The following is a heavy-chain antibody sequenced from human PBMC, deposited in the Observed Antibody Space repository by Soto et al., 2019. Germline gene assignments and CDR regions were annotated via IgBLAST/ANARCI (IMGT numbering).Heavy chain of an antibody. CDR3: ARDSGTIFGVVPPYYFDY. CDR2: IWYDGSNK. Sequence: HPGGSLRLSCAASGFTFSSYGMHWVRQAPGKGLEWVAVIWYDGSNKYYADSVKGRFTISRDNSKNTLYLQMNSLRAENTAVYYCARDSGTIFGVVPPYYFDYWGQGTLVTVSS. V-gene: IGHV3-33*01. CDR1: GFTFSSYG. D-gene: IGHD3-3*01. J-gene: IGHJ4*02.